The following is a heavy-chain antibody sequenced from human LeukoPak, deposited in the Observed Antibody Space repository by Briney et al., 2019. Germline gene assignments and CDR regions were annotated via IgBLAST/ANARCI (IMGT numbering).Heavy chain of an antibody. V-gene: IGHV3-23*01. J-gene: IGHJ4*02. CDR2: ISGSGGST. CDR3: AKDSQDYYDSSCYM. CDR1: GFTFSSYA. Sequence: GGSLRLSCAASGFTFSSYAMSWVRQAPGKGLEGVSAISGSGGSTYYADSVKGRFTISRDNSKNPLYLQMNSLRAEDTAVYYCAKDSQDYYDSSCYMWGQGTLVTVSS. D-gene: IGHD3-22*01.